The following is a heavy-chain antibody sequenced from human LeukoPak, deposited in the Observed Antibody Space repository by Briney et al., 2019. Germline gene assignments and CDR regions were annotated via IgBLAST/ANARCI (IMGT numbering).Heavy chain of an antibody. V-gene: IGHV3-7*01. CDR2: IKQDGSEK. D-gene: IGHD5-12*01. J-gene: IGHJ4*02. CDR3: ATTIVDIMATDNA. CDR1: GFTFSSYW. Sequence: PGGSLRLSCAASGFTFSSYWMSWVRQAPGKGLEWVANIKQDGSEKYYVDSVKGRFTISRDNAKNSLYLQMNSLRAEDTAVYYCATTIVDIMATDNAWGQGTLVTVSS.